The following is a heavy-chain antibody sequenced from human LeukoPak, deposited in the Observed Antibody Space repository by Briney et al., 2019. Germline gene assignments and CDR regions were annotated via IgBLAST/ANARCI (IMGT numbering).Heavy chain of an antibody. V-gene: IGHV3-30*02. Sequence: GGSLRLSCAASGFTFSSYGMSWVRQAPGKGLEWVAFIRYDGSNKYYADSVKGRFTISRDNSKNTLYLQMNSLRAEDTAVYYCASYGRSDYYYYMDVWGKGTTVTISS. CDR1: GFTFSSYG. CDR3: ASYGRSDYYYYMDV. D-gene: IGHD1-1*01. J-gene: IGHJ6*03. CDR2: IRYDGSNK.